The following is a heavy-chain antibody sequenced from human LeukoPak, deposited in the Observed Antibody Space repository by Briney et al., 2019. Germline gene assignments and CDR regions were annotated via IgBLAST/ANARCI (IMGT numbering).Heavy chain of an antibody. CDR3: AKQLDLPAWARPNWFDP. CDR1: GFTFSSYA. J-gene: IGHJ5*02. Sequence: PGGSLRLSCAASGFTFSSYAMSWVRQAPGKGLEWVSAISGSGGSTYYADSVKGRFTISRDNSKNTLYLQMNSLRAEDTAVYYCAKQLDLPAWARPNWFDPWGQGTLVTVSS. CDR2: ISGSGGST. D-gene: IGHD5-18*01. V-gene: IGHV3-23*01.